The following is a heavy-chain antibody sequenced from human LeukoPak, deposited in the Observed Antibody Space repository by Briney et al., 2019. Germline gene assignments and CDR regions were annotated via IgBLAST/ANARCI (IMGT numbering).Heavy chain of an antibody. V-gene: IGHV3-9*01. CDR1: GFTFDDYA. Sequence: GRSLRLSCAASGFTFDDYAMHWVRQAPGKGLEWVSGISWNSGSIGYADSVKGRFTISRDNAKNSLYLQMNSLRAEDTAVYYCARAPDVIAGATEDAFDIWGQGKMVTVSS. CDR2: ISWNSGSI. CDR3: ARAPDVIAGATEDAFDI. J-gene: IGHJ3*02. D-gene: IGHD1-26*01.